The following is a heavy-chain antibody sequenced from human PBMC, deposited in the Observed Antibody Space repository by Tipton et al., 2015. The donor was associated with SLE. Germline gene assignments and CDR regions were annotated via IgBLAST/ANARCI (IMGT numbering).Heavy chain of an antibody. Sequence: VQLVQSGGGFVQPGGSLRLSCAASGFTFMTSEMNWVRQAPGKGLEWVAYISDAGRTTFYADSVKGRFTVSRDNADNSPYLQMNSLRFEDTAIYFCASGEGSAATLDYCCQRSLLTVSS. J-gene: IGHJ4*02. CDR1: GFTFMTSE. CDR3: ASGEGSAATLDY. V-gene: IGHV3-48*03. D-gene: IGHD1-26*01. CDR2: ISDAGRTT.